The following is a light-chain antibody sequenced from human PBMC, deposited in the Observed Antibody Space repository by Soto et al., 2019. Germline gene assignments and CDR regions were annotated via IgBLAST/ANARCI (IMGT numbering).Light chain of an antibody. CDR1: QRVSSNY. V-gene: IGKV3D-20*02. CDR3: QQRDSWPIT. J-gene: IGKJ5*01. CDR2: GAS. Sequence: ENVLTQSPGTLCLSPRERATLSCRANQRVSSNYLAWYQQMPGQAPRLLIHGASTRVSGVPARFSGSGSGTDFTLTINSLEPDDFAVYYCQQRDSWPITFGQGTRLEI.